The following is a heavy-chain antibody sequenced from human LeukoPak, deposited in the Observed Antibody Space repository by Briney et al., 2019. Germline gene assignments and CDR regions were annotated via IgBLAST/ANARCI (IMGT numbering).Heavy chain of an antibody. CDR2: ISGSGGSI. CDR1: GFTFSTYG. D-gene: IGHD3-10*01. V-gene: IGHV3-23*01. CDR3: AKVLKAYYFGSGSYPFDH. Sequence: GGSLRLSCAGSGFTFSTYGMTWVRQAPGKGLEWVSAISGSGGSIYYADSVKGRFTISRDNSKNTLFLQMNSLRAEDTAVYYCAKVLKAYYFGSGSYPFDHWGQGTLVTVSS. J-gene: IGHJ4*02.